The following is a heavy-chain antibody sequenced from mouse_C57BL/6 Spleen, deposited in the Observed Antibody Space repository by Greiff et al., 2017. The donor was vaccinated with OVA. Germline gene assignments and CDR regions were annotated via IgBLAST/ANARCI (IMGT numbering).Heavy chain of an antibody. CDR3: ARRPIYYDYDTAY. V-gene: IGHV1-50*01. J-gene: IGHJ3*01. D-gene: IGHD2-4*01. CDR2: IDPSDSYT. Sequence: QVQLQQSGAELVKPGASVKLSCKASGYTFTSYWMQWVKQRPGQGLEWIGEIDPSDSYTNYNQKFKGKATLTVDTSSSTAYMQLSSLTSEDSAVYYCARRPIYYDYDTAYWGQGTLVTVSA. CDR1: GYTFTSYW.